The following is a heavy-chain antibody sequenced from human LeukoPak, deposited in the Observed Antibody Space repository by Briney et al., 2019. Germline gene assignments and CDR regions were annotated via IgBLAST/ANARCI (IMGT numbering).Heavy chain of an antibody. Sequence: GRSLRLSCAASGFTFSSYAMHWVRQAPGKGLEWVAVISYDGSNKYYADSVKGRFTISRDNSKNTLYLQMNSLRAADTAVYYCARHYHWGWELHFDYWGQGTLVTVSS. CDR2: ISYDGSNK. J-gene: IGHJ4*02. CDR3: ARHYHWGWELHFDY. CDR1: GFTFSSYA. V-gene: IGHV3-30*04. D-gene: IGHD1-26*01.